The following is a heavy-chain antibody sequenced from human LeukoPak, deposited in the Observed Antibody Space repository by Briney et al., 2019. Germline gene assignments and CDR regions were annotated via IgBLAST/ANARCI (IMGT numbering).Heavy chain of an antibody. CDR1: GFTFSSYR. CDR3: AKPARTDYADY. Sequence: PGGSLRLSCAASGFTFSSYRMNWVRQAPGKGLEWVSYISSSSRTIYYADSVKGRFTISRDNAKNSLYLQMNSLRAEDTAVYYCAKPARTDYADYWGLGTLVTVSS. D-gene: IGHD1-14*01. V-gene: IGHV3-48*01. J-gene: IGHJ4*02. CDR2: ISSSSRTI.